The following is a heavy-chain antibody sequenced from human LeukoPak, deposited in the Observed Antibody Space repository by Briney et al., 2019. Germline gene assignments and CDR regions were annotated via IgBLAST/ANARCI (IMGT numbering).Heavy chain of an antibody. CDR2: ISYDGSNK. V-gene: IGHV3-30*18. D-gene: IGHD5-12*01. CDR3: AKFYGGYGRDYFDY. CDR1: GFTFSSYG. Sequence: GGSLRLSCAASGFTFSSYGMHWVRQAPGKGLEWVAVISYDGSNKYYADSVKGRFTIPRDNSKNTLYLQMNSLRAEDTAVYYCAKFYGGYGRDYFDYWGQGTLVTVSS. J-gene: IGHJ4*02.